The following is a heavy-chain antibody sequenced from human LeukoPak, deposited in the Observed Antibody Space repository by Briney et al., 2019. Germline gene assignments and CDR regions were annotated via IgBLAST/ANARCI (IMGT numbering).Heavy chain of an antibody. CDR2: IIPIFGTA. Sequence: ASVRVSCKASGYTFTGYYIHWLRQAPGQGLEWMGGIIPIFGTANYAQKFQGRVTITADESTSTAYMELSSLRSEDTAVYYCARVGSIAGAVHYYYYYMDVWGKGTTVTVSS. CDR1: GYTFTGYY. CDR3: ARVGSIAGAVHYYYYYMDV. V-gene: IGHV1-69*13. J-gene: IGHJ6*03. D-gene: IGHD2-15*01.